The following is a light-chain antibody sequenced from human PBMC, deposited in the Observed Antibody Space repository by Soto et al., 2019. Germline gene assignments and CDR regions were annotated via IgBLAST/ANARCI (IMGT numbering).Light chain of an antibody. Sequence: DIQMTQSPSTLSASVGDRVTITCRASQRIGDWLAWYQQKPGKAPKLLIYKASNLESGVSSRFSGSGSGTEFTLTISSLQPDDFATYYCQQHSSSPYTFGQGTKLDFK. CDR3: QQHSSSPYT. CDR1: QRIGDW. CDR2: KAS. J-gene: IGKJ2*01. V-gene: IGKV1-5*03.